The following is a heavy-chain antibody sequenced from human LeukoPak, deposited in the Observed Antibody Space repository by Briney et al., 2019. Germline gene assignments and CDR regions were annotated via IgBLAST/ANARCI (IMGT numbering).Heavy chain of an antibody. CDR1: GYTFTDYY. CDR2: ISERGGT. V-gene: IGHV1-2*02. D-gene: IGHD6-19*01. CDR3: ARGHEVAASFDY. J-gene: IGHJ4*02. Sequence: ASVKVSCKASGYTFTDYYMIWVRQAPGQGLEWLGWISERGGTYYAQKFQGRVTMTRDTSIRTAYMELSRLTSDDTVVYYCARGHEVAASFDYWGQGSLVTVSS.